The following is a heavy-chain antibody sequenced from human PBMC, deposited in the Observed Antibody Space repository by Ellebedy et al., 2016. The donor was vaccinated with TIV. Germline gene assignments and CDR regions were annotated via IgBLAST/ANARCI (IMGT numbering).Heavy chain of an antibody. Sequence: GESLKISXAASGFTFENYTMHLVRHAPGKGLEWVSGISWDSVTIGCADSVKGRFSMSRDNAKNSLYLQMNSLRVEDTALYYCASSGVTGLDAFDIWGQGTMVTVSS. CDR1: GFTFENYT. V-gene: IGHV3-9*01. CDR2: ISWDSVTI. CDR3: ASSGVTGLDAFDI. J-gene: IGHJ3*02. D-gene: IGHD5-18*01.